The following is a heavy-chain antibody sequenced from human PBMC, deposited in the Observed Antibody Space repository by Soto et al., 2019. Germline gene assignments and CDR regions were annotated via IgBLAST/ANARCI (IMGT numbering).Heavy chain of an antibody. D-gene: IGHD2-21*02. V-gene: IGHV3-48*02. J-gene: IGHJ6*02. CDR1: GFTFSSYS. Sequence: GGSLRLSCAASGFTFSSYSMNWVRQAPGKGLECISYISSSSTIYYADSVKGRFTISRDNAKNSLYLQMNSLRDEDTAVYYCAREETAWPLAYGLDVWGQGTTVTVSS. CDR3: AREETAWPLAYGLDV. CDR2: ISSSSTI.